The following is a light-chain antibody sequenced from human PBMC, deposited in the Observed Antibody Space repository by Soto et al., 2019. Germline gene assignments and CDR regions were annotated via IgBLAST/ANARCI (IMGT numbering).Light chain of an antibody. Sequence: EIVLTQSPGTLSLSPWERATLSCMASQSVSSYLAWYQQKPGQAPRLLINGASTRATGIPDRFSGSGSGTDFTLIISSLEPEDFAVYYCQQRGDWPRTFGQGTKVDI. CDR3: QQRGDWPRT. V-gene: IGKV3-11*01. CDR1: QSVSSY. J-gene: IGKJ2*01. CDR2: GAS.